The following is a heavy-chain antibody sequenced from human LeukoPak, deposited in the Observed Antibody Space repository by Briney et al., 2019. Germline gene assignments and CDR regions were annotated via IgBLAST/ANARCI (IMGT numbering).Heavy chain of an antibody. J-gene: IGHJ3*02. V-gene: IGHV1-18*04. Sequence: ASVKVSCKASGYTFTSNYIHWVRQAPGQGLEWMGWISAYNGNTNYAQKLQGRVTMTTDTSTSTAYMELRSLRSDDTAVYYCARDPGYSSSWDSFDIWGQGTMVTVSS. CDR2: ISAYNGNT. CDR1: GYTFTSNY. CDR3: ARDPGYSSSWDSFDI. D-gene: IGHD6-13*01.